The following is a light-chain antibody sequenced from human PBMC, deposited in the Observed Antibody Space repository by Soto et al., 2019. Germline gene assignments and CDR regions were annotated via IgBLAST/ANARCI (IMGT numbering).Light chain of an antibody. V-gene: IGKV3-15*01. J-gene: IGKJ1*01. CDR3: QQFNNWPPWT. Sequence: EIVLTQSPGTLSLSPGERATLSYRASQSVSNNLAWYQQKPGQAPRLLIYGASTRATGIPARFSGSGSGTEFTLTISSLQSEDFAVYYCQQFNNWPPWTFGQGTKVDIK. CDR1: QSVSNN. CDR2: GAS.